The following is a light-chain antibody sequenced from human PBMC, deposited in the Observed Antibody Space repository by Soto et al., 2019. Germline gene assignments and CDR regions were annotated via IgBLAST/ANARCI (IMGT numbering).Light chain of an antibody. Sequence: DIQMTLSSSTLSASVGDRVTITCRASQSISSWLAWYQQKPGKAPNLLISKASSLESGVPSRFSGSGSGTEFTLTISSLQPDDFATYYCQQYYSYSYTFGQGTKLEIK. J-gene: IGKJ2*01. CDR2: KAS. V-gene: IGKV1-5*03. CDR1: QSISSW. CDR3: QQYYSYSYT.